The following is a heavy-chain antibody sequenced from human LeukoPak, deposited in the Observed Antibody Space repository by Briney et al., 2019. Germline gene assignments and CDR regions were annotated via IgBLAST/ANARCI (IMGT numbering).Heavy chain of an antibody. Sequence: GGSLRLSCAASGFTFSTYAVHWVRQTPGEGLEWVAVISYDGSSKYYADSLKGRFTISRDNSKNTLYLQMNSLRPEDTAVYYCARAWDYYGSGSYPDYWGQGTLVTVSS. J-gene: IGHJ4*02. V-gene: IGHV3-30*04. CDR2: ISYDGSSK. D-gene: IGHD3-10*01. CDR1: GFTFSTYA. CDR3: ARAWDYYGSGSYPDY.